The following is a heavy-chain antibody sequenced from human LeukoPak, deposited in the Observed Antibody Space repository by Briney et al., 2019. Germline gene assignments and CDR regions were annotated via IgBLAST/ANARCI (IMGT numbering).Heavy chain of an antibody. Sequence: PGGSLRLSCVASGFTFSDYSMDWVRQSPGKGLEWVASISSSTTYIFYADSVKGRFTISRDNAKNSLYLQMNSLRAEDTAVYYCAREASLVDIGYYYMDVWGKGTTVTVSS. CDR3: AREASLVDIGYYYMDV. V-gene: IGHV3-21*01. J-gene: IGHJ6*03. D-gene: IGHD2-2*03. CDR2: ISSSTTYI. CDR1: GFTFSDYS.